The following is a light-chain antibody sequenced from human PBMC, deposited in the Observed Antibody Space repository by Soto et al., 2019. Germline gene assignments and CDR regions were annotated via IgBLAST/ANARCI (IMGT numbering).Light chain of an antibody. CDR2: EVS. V-gene: IGLV2-14*01. CDR3: SSSTSSSTRV. CDR1: SSDVGNYNY. J-gene: IGLJ1*01. Sequence: QSALTQPASVSGSPGQSITISCTGTSSDVGNYNYVSWYQQHPGKAPKVMIYEVSNRPSGVSNRFSGSKSGNTASLTISGLQAEDEADYYRSSSTSSSTRVFGTATKVTVL.